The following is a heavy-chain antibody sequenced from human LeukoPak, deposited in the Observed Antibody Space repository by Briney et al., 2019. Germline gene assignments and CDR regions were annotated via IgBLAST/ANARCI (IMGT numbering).Heavy chain of an antibody. V-gene: IGHV3-30*03. Sequence: LSLTCTVSGGSISSYYWSWIRQPPGKGLEWMALISYDGSVEKNAASVKGRFTISRDNSKNTLYLQMNSLRTEDTAVYYCARALGSSWDSSLDSWGQGTLVPVSS. J-gene: IGHJ4*02. CDR2: ISYDGSVE. CDR1: GGSISSYY. CDR3: ARALGSSWDSSLDS. D-gene: IGHD6-13*01.